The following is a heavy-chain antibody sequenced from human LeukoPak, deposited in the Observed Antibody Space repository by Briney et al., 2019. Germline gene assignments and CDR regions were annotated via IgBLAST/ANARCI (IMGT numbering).Heavy chain of an antibody. CDR3: ARDPGYSRPSSYGYFDH. J-gene: IGHJ4*02. Sequence: GGALRLSCATSGSTFSAYSMIWVRQTPAKGLNCIPYITSSSYSTHCENSVMRRYTGSRDNAKNSLYLQMNSLRDEETAVYYCARDPGYSRPSSYGYFDHWGQGTLVTVSS. CDR2: ITSSSYST. V-gene: IGHV3-48*02. CDR1: GSTFSAYS. D-gene: IGHD1-26*01.